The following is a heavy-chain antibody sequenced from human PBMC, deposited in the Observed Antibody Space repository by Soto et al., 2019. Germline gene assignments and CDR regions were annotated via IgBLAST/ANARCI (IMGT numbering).Heavy chain of an antibody. J-gene: IGHJ4*02. Sequence: GGSLRLSGAASGFSFSSYAMSWVRQAPGRGLAWVSTISGPGGNTNYADSVEGRFTIYRDNSKDTLYLQINSLRAEDTAVYYCARARGSGSYYFDYWGQGTLVTVSS. V-gene: IGHV3-23*01. CDR1: GFSFSSYA. CDR3: ARARGSGSYYFDY. CDR2: ISGPGGNT. D-gene: IGHD3-10*01.